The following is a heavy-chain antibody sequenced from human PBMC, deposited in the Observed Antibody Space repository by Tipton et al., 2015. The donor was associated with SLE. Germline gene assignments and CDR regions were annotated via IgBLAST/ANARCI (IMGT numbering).Heavy chain of an antibody. Sequence: LSLTCAASGFTFSTYNMNWVRQAPGKGLEWISYISSSGSTIYYADSVKGRFTISRDNAKNSLYLQMNSLRDEDTAVYYCARDHRFYSDSYYYYFGMDVWGQGTTVTVSS. CDR1: GFTFSTYN. D-gene: IGHD4-17*01. CDR3: ARDHRFYSDSYYYYFGMDV. V-gene: IGHV3-48*02. CDR2: ISSSGSTI. J-gene: IGHJ6*02.